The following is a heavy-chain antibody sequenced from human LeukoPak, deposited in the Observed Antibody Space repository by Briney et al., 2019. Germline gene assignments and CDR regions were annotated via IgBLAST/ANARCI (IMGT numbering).Heavy chain of an antibody. J-gene: IGHJ4*02. CDR3: ATYFYGEYGSYYFDY. V-gene: IGHV4-4*02. CDR1: GAFITNSHW. CDR2: IYHSGTT. D-gene: IGHD4-17*01. Sequence: SETLPLTCAVSGAFITNSHWWSWARQPPGKGLEWIGEIYHSGTTNYNPSLQSRVTMSVDKSKNQFSLKLSSVTAADTAVYYCATYFYGEYGSYYFDYWGQGTLVTVSS.